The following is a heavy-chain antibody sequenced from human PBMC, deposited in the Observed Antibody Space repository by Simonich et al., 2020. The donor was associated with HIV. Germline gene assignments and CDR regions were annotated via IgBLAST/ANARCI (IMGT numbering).Heavy chain of an antibody. J-gene: IGHJ4*02. CDR3: ARVGYYNFRSGYYTY. CDR1: GFTFSSYW. CDR2: IKRDGSST. D-gene: IGHD3-3*01. Sequence: EVQLLESGGGLVQPGGSLRLSCAASGFTFSSYWMHWVRQAPGKGVGWVESIKRDGSSTSYADSVKGRFTISRDNAKNTLYLQMNSLRAEDTAVYYCARVGYYNFRSGYYTYWGQGTLVTVSS. V-gene: IGHV3-74*02.